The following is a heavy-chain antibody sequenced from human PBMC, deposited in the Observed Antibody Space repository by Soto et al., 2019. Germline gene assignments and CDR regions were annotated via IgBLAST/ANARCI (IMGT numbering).Heavy chain of an antibody. Sequence: ASVKVSCKASGYTFTGYYMHWVRQAPEQRLEWMGWINTINGDTKYSQNFQDRVTITRDTSASTAYMELSSLRSEDTAVYYCAGQRVLGSLAYWGQGTLVTVSS. CDR3: AGQRVLGSLAY. V-gene: IGHV1-3*04. CDR2: INTINGDT. D-gene: IGHD2-21*01. CDR1: GYTFTGYY. J-gene: IGHJ4*02.